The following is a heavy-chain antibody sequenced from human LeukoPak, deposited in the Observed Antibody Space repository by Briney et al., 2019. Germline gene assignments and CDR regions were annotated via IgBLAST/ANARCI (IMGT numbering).Heavy chain of an antibody. CDR1: GGSFSGYY. Sequence: SETLSLTCAVYGGSFSGYYWSWIRQPPGKGLEWIGEINHSGSTNYNPSLKSRVTISVDTSKNQFSLKLSSVTAADTAVYYCARLKTTFGVVIPHPNYYYYGMDVWGQGTTVTVSS. CDR2: INHSGST. D-gene: IGHD3-3*01. V-gene: IGHV4-34*01. J-gene: IGHJ6*02. CDR3: ARLKTTFGVVIPHPNYYYYGMDV.